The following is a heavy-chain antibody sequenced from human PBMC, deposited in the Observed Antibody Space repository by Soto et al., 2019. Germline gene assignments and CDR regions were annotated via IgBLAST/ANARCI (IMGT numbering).Heavy chain of an antibody. CDR2: IASDSGYK. CDR3: AKNYSAHHHFDY. CDR1: GFTFRTYA. Sequence: QVQLVESGGGVVQPGTSVSLSCAACGFTFRTYAMHWVRQAQGKGLVRVAVIASDSGYKNCTGSVMGRFNISRYNFKNTPYLEMSSLRAEDTAVYYSAKNYSAHHHFDYWGLGTLVTVSP. V-gene: IGHV3-30*18. J-gene: IGHJ4*02. D-gene: IGHD4-4*01.